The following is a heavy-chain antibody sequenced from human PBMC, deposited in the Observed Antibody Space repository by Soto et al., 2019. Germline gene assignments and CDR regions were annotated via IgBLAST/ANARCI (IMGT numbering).Heavy chain of an antibody. V-gene: IGHV3-66*01. D-gene: IGHD2-15*01. CDR2: IYSGGST. J-gene: IGHJ4*02. CDR3: ARSGSWYSFFDY. CDR1: GFTVSSNY. Sequence: EVQLVEAGGGLVQPGGSLRLSCAASGFTVSSNYMSWVRQAPGKGLEWVSVIYSGGSTYYADSVKGRFTISRDNSKNTLYLQMNSLRAEDTAVYYCARSGSWYSFFDYWGQGTLVTVSS.